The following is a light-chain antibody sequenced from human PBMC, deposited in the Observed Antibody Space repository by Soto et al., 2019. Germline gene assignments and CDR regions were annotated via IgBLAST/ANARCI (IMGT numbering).Light chain of an antibody. Sequence: IQLTQSPSSLSASVGDTVTNTFRASQTVSRYLNGYQQKSGTAPKLLIHKASSLESGAPSRFSGSGSGTEFTLTISSLQPDDFATYYCQQYKSYETFGQGTKVDIK. CDR3: QQYKSYET. V-gene: IGKV1-5*03. CDR1: QTVSRY. CDR2: KAS. J-gene: IGKJ1*01.